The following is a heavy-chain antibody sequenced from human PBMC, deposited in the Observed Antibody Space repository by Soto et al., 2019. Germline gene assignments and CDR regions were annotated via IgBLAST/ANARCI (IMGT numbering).Heavy chain of an antibody. Sequence: GGSLRLSCAASGFTFNHYWMAWVRQAPGKGLEWVANIKQDGSEKYYVDSVKGRFTISRDNAKNSVYLQMNSLRAEDTAVYYCATHSFDNLSAGDSWGEGTLVTVSS. CDR1: GFTFNHYW. D-gene: IGHD5-18*01. V-gene: IGHV3-7*01. J-gene: IGHJ4*02. CDR3: ATHSFDNLSAGDS. CDR2: IKQDGSEK.